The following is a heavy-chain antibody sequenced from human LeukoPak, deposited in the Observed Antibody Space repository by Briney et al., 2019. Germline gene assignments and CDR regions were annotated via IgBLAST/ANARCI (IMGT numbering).Heavy chain of an antibody. CDR1: GCTFSSYS. CDR2: ISSSSSYI. V-gene: IGHV3-21*01. D-gene: IGHD3-10*01. J-gene: IGHJ4*02. Sequence: PGGSLRLSCAASGCTFSSYSMNWVRQAPGKGLEWVSSISSSSSYIYYADSVKGRFTVSRDNAKNSLYLQMNSLRAEDTAVYYCARDGSGRVPEMSAPDYWGQGTLVTVSS. CDR3: ARDGSGRVPEMSAPDY.